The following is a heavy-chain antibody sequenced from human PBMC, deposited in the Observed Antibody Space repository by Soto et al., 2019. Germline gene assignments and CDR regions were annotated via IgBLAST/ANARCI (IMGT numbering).Heavy chain of an antibody. Sequence: EVQLVESGGNLVQPGGSLRLSCAASGFTFSSYAIHWVRQAPGKGLEYVSGISSSGDSTYYANSVKGRFTISRDNSKNTLYLQMGSLRAEDMAVYYCARASRWELLPACFDYWGQGTLVTVSS. D-gene: IGHD1-26*01. V-gene: IGHV3-64*01. CDR2: ISSSGDST. CDR1: GFTFSSYA. CDR3: ARASRWELLPACFDY. J-gene: IGHJ4*02.